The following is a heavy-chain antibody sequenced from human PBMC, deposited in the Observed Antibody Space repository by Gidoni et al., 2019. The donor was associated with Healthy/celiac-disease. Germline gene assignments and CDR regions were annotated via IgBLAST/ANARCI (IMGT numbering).Heavy chain of an antibody. D-gene: IGHD3-16*01. V-gene: IGHV4-38-2*01. CDR3: AKAPVWGSYRAPGAFDI. CDR2: IYHSGRT. Sequence: QVQLQESGPGLVKPSETLSLTCAVSGYSISSGYYWGWIRQPPGKGLEWIGSIYHSGRTYYNPSLKSRVTISVDTSKNQFSLKLSSVTAADTAVYYCAKAPVWGSYRAPGAFDIWGQGTMVTVSS. J-gene: IGHJ3*02. CDR1: GYSISSGYY.